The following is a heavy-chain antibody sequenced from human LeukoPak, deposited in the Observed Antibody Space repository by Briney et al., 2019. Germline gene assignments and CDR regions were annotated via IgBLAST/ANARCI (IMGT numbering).Heavy chain of an antibody. Sequence: SETLSLTCTVSGGSISSYYWSWIRQPPGKGLEWIGYIYYSGSTNYNPSLKRRVTISVDTSKNQFSLKLSSVTAADAAVYYCARVEYDSSGCYYFDYWGQGTLVTVSS. V-gene: IGHV4-59*01. CDR2: IYYSGST. CDR3: ARVEYDSSGCYYFDY. D-gene: IGHD3-22*01. CDR1: GGSISSYY. J-gene: IGHJ4*02.